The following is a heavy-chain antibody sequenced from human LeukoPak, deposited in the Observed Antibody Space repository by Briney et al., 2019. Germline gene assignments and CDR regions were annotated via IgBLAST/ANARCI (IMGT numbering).Heavy chain of an antibody. CDR2: VSSSGSS. CDR3: ARVGLGSGSSTGNYYYMDV. Sequence: SETLSLTCTVSGGSISNYYWAWIRQPVGRELEWIGRVSSSGSSNYNPSLESRVTISVDASKKQVSLKLSSVTAADTAVYYCARVGLGSGSSTGNYYYMDVWGKGTTVTVSS. CDR1: GGSISNYY. D-gene: IGHD3-10*01. J-gene: IGHJ6*03. V-gene: IGHV4-4*07.